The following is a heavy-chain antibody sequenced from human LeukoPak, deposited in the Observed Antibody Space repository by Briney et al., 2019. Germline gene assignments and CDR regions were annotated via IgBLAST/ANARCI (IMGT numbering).Heavy chain of an antibody. CDR3: ARQISGYDYVFDY. D-gene: IGHD5-12*01. Sequence: ASVKVSCKVSGYTLTELSMHWVRQAPGKGLEWMGGFDPEDGETIYAQKFQGRVTITADESTSTAYMELSSLRSEDTAVYYCARQISGYDYVFDYWGQGTLVTVSS. V-gene: IGHV1-24*01. CDR1: GYTLTELS. J-gene: IGHJ4*02. CDR2: FDPEDGET.